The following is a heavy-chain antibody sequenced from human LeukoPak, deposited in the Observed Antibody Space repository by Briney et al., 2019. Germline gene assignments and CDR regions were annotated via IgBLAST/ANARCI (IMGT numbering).Heavy chain of an antibody. V-gene: IGHV1-2*02. CDR3: APLGFCSGGTCYNGN. D-gene: IGHD2-15*01. J-gene: IGHJ4*02. CDR2: INPSSGDT. Sequence: ASVKVSCKASGYIFTGYYMHWVRQAPGRGLEWMGWINPSSGDTNYAQNFQGRVTMTRDTSISTAYMELSRLRSDDTAVYYCAPLGFCSGGTCYNGNWGQGTLVTVSS. CDR1: GYIFTGYY.